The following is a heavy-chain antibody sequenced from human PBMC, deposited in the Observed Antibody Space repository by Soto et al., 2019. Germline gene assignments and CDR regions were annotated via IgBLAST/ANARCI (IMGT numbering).Heavy chain of an antibody. D-gene: IGHD2-15*01. J-gene: IGHJ3*02. CDR3: ARGRNTVVTGGSRDAFDI. CDR1: GFTFSSYE. CDR2: ISSSGSTI. Sequence: GGSLILSCAASGFTFSSYEMNWVRQAPGKGLEWVSYISSSGSTIYYADPGKGRFTISRDNAKNSLYLQMNSLRAEDTAVYYCARGRNTVVTGGSRDAFDIWGQGTMVTVAS. V-gene: IGHV3-48*03.